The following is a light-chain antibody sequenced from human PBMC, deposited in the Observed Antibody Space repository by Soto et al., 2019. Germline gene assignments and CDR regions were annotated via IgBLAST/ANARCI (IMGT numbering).Light chain of an antibody. CDR1: SSNIGAGYD. CDR2: GNS. J-gene: IGLJ3*02. CDR3: QSYDSSLRGGV. V-gene: IGLV1-40*01. Sequence: QSVLTQPPSVSGAPGQRVTISCTGSSSNIGAGYDVHWYQQLPGTAPKLPSYGNSNRPSGVPDRFSGAKSGTSASLAITGLQAEDEADYYCQSYDSSLRGGVFGGGTKLTVL.